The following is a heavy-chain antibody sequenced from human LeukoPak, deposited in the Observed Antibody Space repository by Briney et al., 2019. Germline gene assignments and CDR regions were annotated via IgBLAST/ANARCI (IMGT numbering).Heavy chain of an antibody. V-gene: IGHV4-61*05. CDR3: ASNTGTVFDY. J-gene: IGHJ4*02. Sequence: PSETLSLTCTVSGGSISSNGYYWGWIRQPPGKGLEWIGYVYYSGSTEYNPSLRSRVTISLEMSKHQFSLILTSVTAADTAVYYCASNTGTVFDYWGQGALVTVSS. CDR2: VYYSGST. CDR1: GGSISSNGYY. D-gene: IGHD7-27*01.